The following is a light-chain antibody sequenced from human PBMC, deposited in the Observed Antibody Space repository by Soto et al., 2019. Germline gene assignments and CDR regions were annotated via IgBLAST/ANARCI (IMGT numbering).Light chain of an antibody. Sequence: IQRRESKDSLSASVGDRVTITCRASQGISTWLAWYQQKAGKAPNLLIYGASNLHSGVPSRFSVIGSGTNFTLTVSSLRIEDVATFDCQLANSFTITFSQGTRLEIK. CDR2: GAS. CDR1: QGISTW. J-gene: IGKJ5*01. V-gene: IGKV1-12*01. CDR3: QLANSFTIT.